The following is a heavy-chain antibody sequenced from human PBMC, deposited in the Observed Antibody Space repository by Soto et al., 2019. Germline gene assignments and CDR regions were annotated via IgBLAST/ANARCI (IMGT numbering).Heavy chain of an antibody. Sequence: ASETLSLTCAVYGGSFSGYYWSWIRQPPGKGLEWIGEINHSGSTNYNPSLKSRVTISVDTSKNQFSLKLSSVTAADTAVYYCARVSSITPDVWGKGTTVTVSS. J-gene: IGHJ6*04. CDR2: INHSGST. V-gene: IGHV4-34*01. CDR3: ARVSSITPDV. CDR1: GGSFSGYY. D-gene: IGHD3-16*01.